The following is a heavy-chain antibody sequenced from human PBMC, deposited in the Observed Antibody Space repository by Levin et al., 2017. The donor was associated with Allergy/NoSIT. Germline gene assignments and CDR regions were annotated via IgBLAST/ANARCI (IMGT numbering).Heavy chain of an antibody. CDR2: ISGSGGST. D-gene: IGHD3-9*01. CDR3: AKRYFDYYMDV. Sequence: GESLKISCAASGFTFSSYAMSWVRQAPGKGLEWVSAISGSGGSTYYADSVKGRFTISRDNSKNTLYLQMNSLRAEDTAVYYCAKRYFDYYMDVWGKGTTVTVSS. J-gene: IGHJ6*03. CDR1: GFTFSSYA. V-gene: IGHV3-23*01.